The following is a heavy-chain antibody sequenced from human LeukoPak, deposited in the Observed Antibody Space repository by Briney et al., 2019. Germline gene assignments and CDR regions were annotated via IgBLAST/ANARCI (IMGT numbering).Heavy chain of an antibody. D-gene: IGHD2-2*01. Sequence: SETLSLTCAVYGGSFSGYYWSWIRQPPGKGLEWIGEINHSGSTNYNPSLKSRVTISVDTSKNQFSLKLSSVTAADTAVYYCARKRVPSVRYCSSTSCLPKRNNWFDPWGQGTLVTVSS. CDR3: ARKRVPSVRYCSSTSCLPKRNNWFDP. CDR1: GGSFSGYY. V-gene: IGHV4-34*01. CDR2: INHSGST. J-gene: IGHJ5*02.